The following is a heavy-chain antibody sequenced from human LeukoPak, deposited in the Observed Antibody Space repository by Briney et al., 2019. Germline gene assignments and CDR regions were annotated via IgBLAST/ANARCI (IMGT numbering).Heavy chain of an antibody. D-gene: IGHD1-26*01. CDR1: GDSISSTNW. Sequence: SETLSLTCVVSGDSISSTNWWSWVRQSPGKGLEWIADIYRSGSTNYNPSPKSRVTISVDTSKNQFSLQLTSVTAADTAVYYCARQGAEVGGVGRFYDYWGQGTLVTVSA. J-gene: IGHJ4*02. CDR2: IYRSGST. V-gene: IGHV4-4*02. CDR3: ARQGAEVGGVGRFYDY.